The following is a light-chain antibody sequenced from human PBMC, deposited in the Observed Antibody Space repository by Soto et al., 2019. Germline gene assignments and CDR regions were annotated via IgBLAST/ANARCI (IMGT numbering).Light chain of an antibody. V-gene: IGKV1-5*01. CDR2: DAS. CDR1: QSISTW. CDR3: QQYNIYSWT. J-gene: IGKJ1*01. Sequence: DIQMTQSPSTLSASVGDRVTITCRASQSISTWLAWYRQKPGKAPKLLIYDASSLESGVPSRFSGSGSGTEFTLTISSLQPDDFATYYCQQYNIYSWTFGQGTKVEIK.